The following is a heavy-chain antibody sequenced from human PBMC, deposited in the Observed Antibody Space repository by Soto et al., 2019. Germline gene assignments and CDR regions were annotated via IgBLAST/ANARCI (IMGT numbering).Heavy chain of an antibody. V-gene: IGHV4-59*01. CDR3: ARVGHTSSNYAFDL. J-gene: IGHJ3*01. Sequence: SETLSLTCTVSGGAIRSYYWSWIRQPPGKGLEWIGYIYDSGSTNYNPSLKSRVTISIDTSENQFSLKLSSVTAADTAVYYCARVGHTSSNYAFDLWGPGTMVTVSS. CDR1: GGAIRSYY. CDR2: IYDSGST. D-gene: IGHD6-13*01.